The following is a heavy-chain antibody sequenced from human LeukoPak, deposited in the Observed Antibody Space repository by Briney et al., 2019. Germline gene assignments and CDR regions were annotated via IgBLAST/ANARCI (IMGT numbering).Heavy chain of an antibody. V-gene: IGHV1-8*01. D-gene: IGHD3-22*01. CDR3: ASVYYYYSSGYPHPGPDAFDI. CDR2: MNPNSGNT. Sequence: ASVKVSCKDSGYTSTSYDISWVRQATGRGLEWMGWMNPNSGNTCYAQKLHGRVTMTRNTSISTAYMELSSLRSEDMAVYYCASVYYYYSSGYPHPGPDAFDIWGQGTMVTVSS. J-gene: IGHJ3*02. CDR1: GYTSTSYD.